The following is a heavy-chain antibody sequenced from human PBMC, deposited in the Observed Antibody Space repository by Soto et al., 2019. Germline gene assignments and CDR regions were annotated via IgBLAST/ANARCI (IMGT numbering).Heavy chain of an antibody. D-gene: IGHD3-10*01. CDR1: LGSISGYY. V-gene: IGHV4-59*07. CDR2: IYYSGST. Sequence: QVQLQESGPGLVKPSDTLSLTCTVSLGSISGYYWTWIRQPPGKELEWIGNIYYSGSTNYNPSLQRRVIISVAPSQKQFSLKLRSVTTADTAVYYCARAFRGHDYWGQGTLVTVSS. J-gene: IGHJ4*02. CDR3: ARAFRGHDY.